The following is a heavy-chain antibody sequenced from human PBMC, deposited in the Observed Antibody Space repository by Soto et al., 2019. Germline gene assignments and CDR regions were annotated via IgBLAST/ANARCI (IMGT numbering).Heavy chain of an antibody. J-gene: IGHJ4*02. D-gene: IGHD2-2*01. Sequence: ASVKVSCKASGGTFSSCAISWVRQAPGQGLEWMGGIIPIFGTANYAQKFQGRVTITADESTSTAYMELSSLRSEDTAVYYCARVRYCSSTSCCVFDYWGQGTLVTVSS. CDR1: GGTFSSCA. CDR3: ARVRYCSSTSCCVFDY. V-gene: IGHV1-69*13. CDR2: IIPIFGTA.